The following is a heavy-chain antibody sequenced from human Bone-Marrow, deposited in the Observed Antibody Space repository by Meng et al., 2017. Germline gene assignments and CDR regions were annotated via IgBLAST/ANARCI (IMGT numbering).Heavy chain of an antibody. CDR3: ARGRASCSSGGCSLGWFDP. V-gene: IGHV4-31*01. D-gene: IGHD2-15*01. J-gene: IGHJ5*02. CDR2: IYYTENT. CDR1: GGSINSAGYY. Sequence: VQPQESGPGWVKPAKSLSLTCSVSGGSINSAGYYWSWIRQHPGKGLEWIGYIYYTENTYYNPSLKSPMTISLDKSKNQFSLKLNSVTVADTAVYYCARGRASCSSGGCSLGWFDPWGQGTLVPSPQ.